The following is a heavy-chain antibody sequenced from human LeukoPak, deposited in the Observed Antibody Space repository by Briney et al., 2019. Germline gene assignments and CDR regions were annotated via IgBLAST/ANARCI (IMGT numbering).Heavy chain of an antibody. CDR2: ISWNSGSI. D-gene: IGHD3-9*01. CDR1: GFTFDDYA. V-gene: IGHV3-9*01. J-gene: IGHJ3*02. CDR3: AKPLFRDILTGYNNDAFDI. Sequence: PGRSLRLSCAASGFTFDDYAMHWVRQAPGKGLEWVSGISWNSGSIGYADSVKGRFTISRDNAKNSLYLQMNSLRAEDTALYYCAKPLFRDILTGYNNDAFDIWGQGTMVTVSS.